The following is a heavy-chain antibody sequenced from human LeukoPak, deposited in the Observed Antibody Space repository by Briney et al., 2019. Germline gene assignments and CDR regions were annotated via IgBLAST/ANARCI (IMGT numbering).Heavy chain of an antibody. CDR2: IYSGGST. CDR1: GFTFDDYA. J-gene: IGHJ4*02. CDR3: AREGDYPIAVAGGFRAVALGH. D-gene: IGHD6-19*01. Sequence: GGSLRLSCAASGFTFDDYAMYWVRQVPGKGLEWVSVIYSGGSTYYADSVKGRFTISRDNSKNTLYLQMNSLRAEDTAVYYCAREGDYPIAVAGGFRAVALGHWGQGTLVTVSS. V-gene: IGHV3-53*01.